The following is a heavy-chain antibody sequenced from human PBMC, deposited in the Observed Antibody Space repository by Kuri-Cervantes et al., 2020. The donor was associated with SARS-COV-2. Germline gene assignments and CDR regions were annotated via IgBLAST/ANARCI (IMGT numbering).Heavy chain of an antibody. D-gene: IGHD3-22*01. Sequence: GESLKISCAASGFIFSSYWMHWVRQAPGKGLVWVSRINSDGSSTSYADSVKGRFTISRDNAKDTLYLQMNSLRAEDTAVYYCAREGYYYDSTEANREGINAFDIWGQGTMVTVSS. CDR2: INSDGSST. CDR1: GFIFSSYW. J-gene: IGHJ3*02. V-gene: IGHV3-74*01. CDR3: AREGYYYDSTEANREGINAFDI.